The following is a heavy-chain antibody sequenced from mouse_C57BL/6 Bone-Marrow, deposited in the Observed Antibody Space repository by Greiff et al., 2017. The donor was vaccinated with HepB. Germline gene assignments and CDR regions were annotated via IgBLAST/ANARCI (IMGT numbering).Heavy chain of an antibody. CDR2: INPSSGYT. D-gene: IGHD2-4*01. V-gene: IGHV1-7*01. CDR1: GYTFTSYW. Sequence: VQLQQSGAELAKPGASVKLSCKASGYTFTSYWMHWVKQRPGQGLEWIGYINPSSGYTKYNQKFKDKATLTADKSSSTAYMQLSSLTYEDSAVYYCARERIYYDYDEDYYAMDYWGQGTSVTVSS. CDR3: ARERIYYDYDEDYYAMDY. J-gene: IGHJ4*01.